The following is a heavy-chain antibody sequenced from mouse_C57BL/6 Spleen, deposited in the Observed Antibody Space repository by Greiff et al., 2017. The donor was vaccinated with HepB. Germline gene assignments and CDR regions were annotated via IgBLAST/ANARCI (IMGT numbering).Heavy chain of an antibody. CDR3: ARSHYGSSYGYFDV. Sequence: QVQLQQSGPELVKPGASVKISCKASGYAFSSSWMNWVKQRPGKGLEWIGRIYPGDGDTNYNGKFKDKATLTAEKSSSTAYMQLSSLTSEDSAVYFCARSHYGSSYGYFDVWGTGTTVTVSS. J-gene: IGHJ1*03. CDR2: IYPGDGDT. CDR1: GYAFSSSW. V-gene: IGHV1-82*01. D-gene: IGHD1-1*01.